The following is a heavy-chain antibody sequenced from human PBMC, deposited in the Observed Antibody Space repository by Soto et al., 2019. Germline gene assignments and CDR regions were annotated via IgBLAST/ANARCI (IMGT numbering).Heavy chain of an antibody. CDR1: GFTFSSYG. CDR3: ARERYSSGWYDVDY. CDR2: IWYDGSNK. J-gene: IGHJ4*02. Sequence: QVQLVESGGGVVQPGRSLRLSCAASGFTFSSYGMHWVRQAPGKGLEWVAVIWYDGSNKYYADSVKGRFTISRDNSKNTLYLQMNSLRVEDTAVYYCARERYSSGWYDVDYWGQGTLVTVSS. V-gene: IGHV3-33*01. D-gene: IGHD6-19*01.